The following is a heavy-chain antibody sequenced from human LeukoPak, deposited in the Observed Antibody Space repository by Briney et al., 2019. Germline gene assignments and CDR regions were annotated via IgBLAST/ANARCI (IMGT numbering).Heavy chain of an antibody. CDR3: ARGRPHGNDY. V-gene: IGHV3-74*01. CDR2: ITNDGSST. J-gene: IGHJ4*02. CDR1: GLTLSSHW. D-gene: IGHD4-23*01. Sequence: GGSLRLSCAASGLTLSSHWMHWVRQAPGKGLVWVSRITNDGSSTTYADSVKGRFTISRDNAKNMLYLQVNSLRAEDTAVYYCARGRPHGNDYWGQGTLVTVSS.